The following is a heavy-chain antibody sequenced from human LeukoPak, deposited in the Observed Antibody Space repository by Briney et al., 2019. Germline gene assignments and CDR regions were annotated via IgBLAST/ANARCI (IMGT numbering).Heavy chain of an antibody. Sequence: ASVKVSCKVSGYTLTELSMHWVRQAPGKGLEWMGGFDPEDGETIYAQKFQGRVTMTEDTSTDTAYMELSSLRSEDTAVYYCATEFDYGSGSYRTFDIWGQGTMVTVSS. CDR2: FDPEDGET. J-gene: IGHJ3*02. CDR3: ATEFDYGSGSYRTFDI. V-gene: IGHV1-24*01. CDR1: GYTLTELS. D-gene: IGHD3-10*01.